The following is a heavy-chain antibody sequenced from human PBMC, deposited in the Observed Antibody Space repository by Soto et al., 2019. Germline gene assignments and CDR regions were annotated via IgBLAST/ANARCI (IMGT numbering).Heavy chain of an antibody. Sequence: PGGSLRLSCTASGFTFSSYEMNWVRQAPGQGLEWVSYISGNGNTIYYADSVKGRFTTSRDNAKNSLYLQMSSLRAEDTAVYFCAGDRPGYTFGYGYWGPGTLVTVSS. CDR2: ISGNGNTI. CDR1: GFTFSSYE. CDR3: AGDRPGYTFGYGY. D-gene: IGHD5-18*01. V-gene: IGHV3-48*03. J-gene: IGHJ4*02.